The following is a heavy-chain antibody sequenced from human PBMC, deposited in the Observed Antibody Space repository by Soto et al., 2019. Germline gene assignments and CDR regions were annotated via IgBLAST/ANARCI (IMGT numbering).Heavy chain of an antibody. CDR3: ARGPESRSTAYFDY. Sequence: GASVKVSCKASGFPFTDYGFTWVRQAPGEGLEWMGWISAYTGNTNYAQKVQGRATMSTDTSTSIAYLELRSLRSDDTAVYYCARGPESRSTAYFDYWGQGTLVTVSS. CDR2: ISAYTGNT. J-gene: IGHJ4*02. CDR1: GFPFTDYG. V-gene: IGHV1-18*01. D-gene: IGHD2-2*01.